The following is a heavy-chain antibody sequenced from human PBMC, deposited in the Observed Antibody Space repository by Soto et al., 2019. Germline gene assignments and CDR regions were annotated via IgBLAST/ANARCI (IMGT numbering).Heavy chain of an antibody. V-gene: IGHV4-4*02. D-gene: IGHD1-1*01. CDR1: GGSLSTPVW. J-gene: IGHJ4*02. CDR2: VFHSGSA. CDR3: ARKAWTRLDY. Sequence: QLQLQESGPGLVKPSGTLSLTCGVSGGSLSTPVWWSWVRLPPGKGLEWIGEVFHSGSANYNPSLQSRVTISLDKSTNQFSLRLSSVTAADTAVYYCARKAWTRLDYWGQGALVIVSS.